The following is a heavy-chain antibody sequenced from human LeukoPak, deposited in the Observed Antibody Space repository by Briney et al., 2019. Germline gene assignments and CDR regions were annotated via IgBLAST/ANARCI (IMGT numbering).Heavy chain of an antibody. Sequence: GGSLRLSCAASGFTFSNYGMHWVRQAPGKGLEWVAVISYDGSRKYYADSVKGRFTISRDNSKNTLYLQMDSLRAEDTAVYFCARDMIILQSWGQGTLVTASS. V-gene: IGHV3-30*03. J-gene: IGHJ5*02. CDR2: ISYDGSRK. CDR3: ARDMIILQS. D-gene: IGHD3-16*01. CDR1: GFTFSNYG.